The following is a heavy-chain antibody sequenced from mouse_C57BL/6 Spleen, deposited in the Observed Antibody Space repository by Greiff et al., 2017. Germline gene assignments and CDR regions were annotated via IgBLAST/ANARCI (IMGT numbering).Heavy chain of an antibody. CDR3: ARKGGYDYDRDY. D-gene: IGHD2-4*01. CDR1: GFNIKDYY. Sequence: EVQLQQSGAELVKPGASVKLSCTASGFNIKDYYMHWVKPRTEQGLAWIGRIDPEDGETKYAPKFQGKATIPADTSSNTAYRQLSRLTSEDTAVYYGARKGGYDYDRDYWGQGTTLTVSS. V-gene: IGHV14-2*01. J-gene: IGHJ2*01. CDR2: IDPEDGET.